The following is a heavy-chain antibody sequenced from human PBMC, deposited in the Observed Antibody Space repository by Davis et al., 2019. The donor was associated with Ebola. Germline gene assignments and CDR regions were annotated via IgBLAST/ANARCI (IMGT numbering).Heavy chain of an antibody. Sequence: PGGSLRLSCAASGFTFSNAWMSWVRQAPGKGLEWVGRIKSKTDGGTTDYAAPVKGRFTISRDDSKNTLYLQMNSLKTEDTAVYYCTTELDVVVPAAGDYYGMDVWGQGTTVTVSS. CDR3: TTELDVVVPAAGDYYGMDV. CDR1: GFTFSNAW. J-gene: IGHJ6*02. CDR2: IKSKTDGGTT. V-gene: IGHV3-15*01. D-gene: IGHD2-2*01.